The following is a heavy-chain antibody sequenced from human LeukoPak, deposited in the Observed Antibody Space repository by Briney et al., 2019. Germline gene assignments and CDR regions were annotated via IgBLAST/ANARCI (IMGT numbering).Heavy chain of an antibody. D-gene: IGHD5-18*01. J-gene: IGHJ4*02. V-gene: IGHV3-30*18. CDR3: ANSLRGYSYGTFDY. Sequence: PGRSLRLSCAASGFTFSSYGMHWVRQAPGKGLEWVAVISFDATNKYYADSVKGRFTISRDNSKNTLYLQMNSLRAEDTAVYYCANSLRGYSYGTFDYWGQGTLVTVSS. CDR1: GFTFSSYG. CDR2: ISFDATNK.